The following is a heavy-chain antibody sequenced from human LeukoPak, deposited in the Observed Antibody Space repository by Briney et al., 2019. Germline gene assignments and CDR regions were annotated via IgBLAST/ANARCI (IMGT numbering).Heavy chain of an antibody. CDR3: AKTCTSHCYPL. D-gene: IGHD2-2*01. CDR1: GFTFSSYA. V-gene: IGHV3-30-3*02. CDR2: ISYDGSNK. Sequence: AGGSLRLSCAASGFTFSSYAMHWVRQAPGKGLEWVAVISYDGSNKYYADSVKGRFTISRDNSKNTLYLQMNSLRAEDTAVYYCAKTCTSHCYPLWGQGTLVTVSS. J-gene: IGHJ4*02.